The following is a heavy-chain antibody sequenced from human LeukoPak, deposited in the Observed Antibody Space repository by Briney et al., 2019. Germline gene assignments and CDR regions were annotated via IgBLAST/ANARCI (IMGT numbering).Heavy chain of an antibody. Sequence: GGSLRLSCAASGFTFDDYAMHWVRQAPGKGLEWVSGISWNSGSIGYADSVKGRFNISRDNSKNTLYLQMSSLRPDDTAVYYCVRDSSVGAAYFDFWGQGALVTVS. D-gene: IGHD2-15*01. V-gene: IGHV3-9*01. J-gene: IGHJ4*02. CDR3: VRDSSVGAAYFDF. CDR1: GFTFDDYA. CDR2: ISWNSGSI.